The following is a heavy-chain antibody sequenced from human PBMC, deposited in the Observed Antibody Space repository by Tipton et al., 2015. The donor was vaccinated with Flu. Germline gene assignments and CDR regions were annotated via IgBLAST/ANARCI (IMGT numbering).Heavy chain of an antibody. J-gene: IGHJ4*02. V-gene: IGHV3-23*04. CDR3: AKMGPHTHRLRYLDWLGFDY. Sequence: QLVQSGGGLVQPGGSLRLSCAASGFTFSSYAMSWVRQAPGKGLEWVSAISGSGGSTYYADSVKGRFTISRDNSKNTLYLQMNSLRAEDTAVYYCAKMGPHTHRLRYLDWLGFDYWGQGTLVTVSS. CDR2: ISGSGGST. D-gene: IGHD3-9*01. CDR1: GFTFSSYA.